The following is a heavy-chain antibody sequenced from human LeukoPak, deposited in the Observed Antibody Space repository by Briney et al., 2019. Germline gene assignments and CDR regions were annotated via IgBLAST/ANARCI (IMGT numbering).Heavy chain of an antibody. V-gene: IGHV4-34*01. CDR1: GGSFRGYY. J-gene: IGHJ4*02. D-gene: IGHD2-15*01. Sequence: SETLSLTCAVYGGSFRGYYGRWIRQPPGKGLEGIGEINHRGSTNYNPSRKSRVTISEDTSKNQFALKQSDVTAADPAVYYCARLTEVVAAGGYYFDYWGQGTLVTVSS. CDR3: ARLTEVVAAGGYYFDY. CDR2: INHRGST.